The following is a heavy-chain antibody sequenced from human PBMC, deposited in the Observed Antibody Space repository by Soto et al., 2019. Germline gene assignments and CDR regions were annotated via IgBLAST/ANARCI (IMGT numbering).Heavy chain of an antibody. CDR1: GFTVSSNY. CDR2: IYSGGST. CDR3: ARVAAIFGVVIINYGMDV. V-gene: IGHV3-53*01. Sequence: GGSLRLSCAASGFTVSSNYMSWVRQAPGKGLEWVSVIYSGGSTYYADSVKGRFTISRDNSKNTLYLQMNSLRAEDTAVYYCARVAAIFGVVIINYGMDVWGQGTTVTVSS. J-gene: IGHJ6*02. D-gene: IGHD3-3*01.